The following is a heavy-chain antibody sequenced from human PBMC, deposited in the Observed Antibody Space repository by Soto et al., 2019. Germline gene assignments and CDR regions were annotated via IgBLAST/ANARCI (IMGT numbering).Heavy chain of an antibody. CDR1: GGSISSYY. Sequence: PSETLSLTCTVSGGSISSYYWSWIRQPAGKGLEWIGRIYTSGSTNYNPSLKSRVTMSVDTSENQFSLKLSSVTAADTAVYYCARESGIAARPGYFDYWGQGTLVTVSS. J-gene: IGHJ4*02. CDR3: ARESGIAARPGYFDY. D-gene: IGHD6-6*01. CDR2: IYTSGST. V-gene: IGHV4-4*07.